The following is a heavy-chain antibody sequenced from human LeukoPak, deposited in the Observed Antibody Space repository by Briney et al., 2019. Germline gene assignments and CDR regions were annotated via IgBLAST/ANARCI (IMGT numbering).Heavy chain of an antibody. V-gene: IGHV3-21*01. J-gene: IGHJ4*02. D-gene: IGHD3-10*01. CDR2: ISRSSRYI. CDR3: ARDPPLYYDGSGSHIGSPDY. Sequence: KTGGSLRLSCAASGYTFSSYNMNWVRQAPGKGLEWVSSISRSSRYIYYADAVKGRFTISRDNAKNSLYLQMNSLRVEDMAVYYCARDPPLYYDGSGSHIGSPDYWGQGTLVTVSS. CDR1: GYTFSSYN.